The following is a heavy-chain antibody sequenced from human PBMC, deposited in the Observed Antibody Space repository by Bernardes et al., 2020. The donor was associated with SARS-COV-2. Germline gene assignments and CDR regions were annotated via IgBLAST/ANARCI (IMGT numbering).Heavy chain of an antibody. CDR1: GFTFSRYR. V-gene: IGHV3-74*01. Sequence: SLRLSCAASGFTFSRYRMHWVRQPPGKGPVWVSRVDTDETTTAYADSVEGRFTISRDNAKNTVYLQMNSLRVEDTAIYYCAREGYSSSRFGFWGQGTLVTVSS. D-gene: IGHD6-13*01. CDR3: AREGYSSSRFGF. J-gene: IGHJ4*02. CDR2: VDTDETTT.